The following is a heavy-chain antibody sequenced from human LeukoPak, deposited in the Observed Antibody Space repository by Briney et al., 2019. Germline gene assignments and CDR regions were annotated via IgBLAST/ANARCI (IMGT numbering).Heavy chain of an antibody. CDR1: GFTFSNYG. CDR3: AKKSPDSSGNPAYD. CDR2: ISRSGTET. V-gene: IGHV3-23*01. D-gene: IGHD4-23*01. J-gene: IGHJ4*02. Sequence: GGSLRLSCAGAGFTFSNYGMSWVRQAPGKGLEWVSVISRSGTETYHADSVRGRFTISRDNAKNTLYLQMNCLRAEDTAVYYCAKKSPDSSGNPAYDWGQGTLVTVSS.